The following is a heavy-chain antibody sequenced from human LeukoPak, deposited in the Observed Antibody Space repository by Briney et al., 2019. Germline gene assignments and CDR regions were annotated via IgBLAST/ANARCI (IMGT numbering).Heavy chain of an antibody. CDR1: GFTFSSYG. Sequence: PGGSLRLSCAASGFTFSSYGMSWVRQAPGKGLEWVASISSGSSYIYYADSLMGRFTISRDNAQNSLYLRMNSLRAEDTAVYYCARGGSGRTQDDTFDIWGQGTMVTVSS. J-gene: IGHJ3*02. CDR2: ISSGSSYI. CDR3: ARGGSGRTQDDTFDI. D-gene: IGHD3-10*01. V-gene: IGHV3-21*01.